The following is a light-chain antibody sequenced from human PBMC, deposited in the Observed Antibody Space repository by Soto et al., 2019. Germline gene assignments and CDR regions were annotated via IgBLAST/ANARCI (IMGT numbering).Light chain of an antibody. V-gene: IGLV2-14*01. Sequence: QSALTQPASVSGSPGQSITISCAETSSDVGGYDYVSWYQQHPGKAPKLMIYEVSYRPSGVSNRFSGSKSGNTASLTISGLQAEDEADYYCSSYTSSNTLVVFGGGTKVTVL. CDR1: SSDVGGYDY. J-gene: IGLJ3*02. CDR2: EVS. CDR3: SSYTSSNTLVV.